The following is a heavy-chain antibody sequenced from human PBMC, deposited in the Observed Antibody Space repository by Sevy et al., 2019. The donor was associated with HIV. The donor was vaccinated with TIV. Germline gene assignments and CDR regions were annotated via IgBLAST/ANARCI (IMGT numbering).Heavy chain of an antibody. CDR2: IKSEFDGGAI. V-gene: IGHV3-15*01. D-gene: IGHD5-12*01. CDR3: ITDPAYRGYDEEVINYYFYGMDV. Sequence: GGSLRLSCTASGFTFSSAWMSWVRQAPGKGLEWVGRIKSEFDGGAIDYAAPVKGRFTISREDSKNTVDLQMNSLKTEDTAVYYLITDPAYRGYDEEVINYYFYGMDVWGQGTTVTVSS. J-gene: IGHJ6*02. CDR1: GFTFSSAW.